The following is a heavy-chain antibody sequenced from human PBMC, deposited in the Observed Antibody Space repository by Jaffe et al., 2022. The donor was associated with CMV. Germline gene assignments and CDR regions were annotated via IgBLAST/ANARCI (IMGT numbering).Heavy chain of an antibody. Sequence: QLQLQESGPGLVKPSETLSLTCTVSGGSISSRDYYWGWGWIRQPPGKGLECIGSIYYSGSTNYNPSLQSRVTISVDTSKNQFSLKLSSVTAADTAVYYCARNAYQVRYGRNHYYYYMDVWGKGTTVTVSS. CDR3: ARNAYQVRYGRNHYYYYMDV. CDR2: IYYSGST. D-gene: IGHD2-2*02. CDR1: GGSISSRDYY. V-gene: IGHV4-39*01. J-gene: IGHJ6*03.